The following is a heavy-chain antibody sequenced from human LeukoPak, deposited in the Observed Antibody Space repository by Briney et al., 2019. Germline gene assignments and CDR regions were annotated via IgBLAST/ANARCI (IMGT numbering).Heavy chain of an antibody. D-gene: IGHD3-9*01. Sequence: SETLSLTCAVYGGSFSGYYWSWIRQPPGKGLEWIGEINHSGSTNYNPSLKSRVTISVDTSKNQFSLKLSSVTAADTAVYYCARLGPNYDILTGYPMKHDYYYGMDVWGQGTTVTVSS. J-gene: IGHJ6*02. CDR3: ARLGPNYDILTGYPMKHDYYYGMDV. CDR2: INHSGST. CDR1: GGSFSGYY. V-gene: IGHV4-34*01.